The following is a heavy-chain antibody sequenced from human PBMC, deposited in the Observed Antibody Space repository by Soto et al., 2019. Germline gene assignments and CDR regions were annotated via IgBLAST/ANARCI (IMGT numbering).Heavy chain of an antibody. V-gene: IGHV3-21*01. CDR2: ISGSSTYI. D-gene: IGHD6-13*01. Sequence: GGSLRLSCAASGFTFSSYSMNWVRQAPGKGLEWVSSISGSSTYIYYADSVKGRFTISRDNAKNSLYLQMNSLRAEDTAVYYCAREGAPAAGHFDYWGQGTLVTVSS. CDR3: AREGAPAAGHFDY. CDR1: GFTFSSYS. J-gene: IGHJ4*02.